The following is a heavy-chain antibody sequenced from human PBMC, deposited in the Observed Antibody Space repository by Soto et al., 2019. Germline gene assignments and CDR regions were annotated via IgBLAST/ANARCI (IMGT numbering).Heavy chain of an antibody. CDR2: IYTSGST. CDR3: ARVRTDIVVVVASPYYYYGMDV. V-gene: IGHV4-4*07. CDR1: GGPISSYY. J-gene: IGHJ6*02. D-gene: IGHD2-15*01. Sequence: SETLSLTCTVSGGPISSYYWSWIRQPAGKGLEWIGRIYTSGSTNYNPSLKSRVTMSVDTSKNQFSLKLSSVTAADTAVYYCARVRTDIVVVVASPYYYYGMDVWGQGTTVTVSS.